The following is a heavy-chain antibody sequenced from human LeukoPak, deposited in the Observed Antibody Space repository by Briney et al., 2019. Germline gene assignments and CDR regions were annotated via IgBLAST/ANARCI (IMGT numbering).Heavy chain of an antibody. CDR2: IRSNGGST. CDR3: AKGYCSGGSCHYYFDY. CDR1: GYTFSSYA. V-gene: IGHV3-64*01. J-gene: IGHJ4*02. Sequence: GGSLRLSCAASGYTFSSYAMHWVRQAPGKGLEYVSAIRSNGGSTYYANSVKGRFTISRDNSKNTLYLQMGSLRAEDMAVYYCAKGYCSGGSCHYYFDYWGQGTLVTVSS. D-gene: IGHD2-15*01.